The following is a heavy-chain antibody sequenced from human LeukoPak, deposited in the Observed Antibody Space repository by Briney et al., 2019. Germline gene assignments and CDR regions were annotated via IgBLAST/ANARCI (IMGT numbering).Heavy chain of an antibody. Sequence: GGSLRLSCAASGFTFSSYAMSWVRQAPGKGLEWVSAISGSGGSTYYADSVKGRFTISRDDSKNTLYLQMNSLRAEDTAVYYCAKDQGGSYYSPFDYWGQGTLVTVSS. CDR3: AKDQGGSYYSPFDY. CDR2: ISGSGGST. V-gene: IGHV3-23*01. J-gene: IGHJ4*02. D-gene: IGHD1-26*01. CDR1: GFTFSSYA.